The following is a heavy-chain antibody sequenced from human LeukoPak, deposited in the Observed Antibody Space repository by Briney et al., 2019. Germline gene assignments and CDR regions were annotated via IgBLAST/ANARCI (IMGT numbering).Heavy chain of an antibody. CDR3: AKDSGDYVWGGYRPSNWFDP. CDR2: ISYDGSNK. J-gene: IGHJ5*02. Sequence: GGSLRLSCAASGFTFSSYGMHWVRQAPGKGLEWVAVISYDGSNKYYADSVKGRFTISRDNSKNTLYLQMNSLRAEDTAVYYCAKDSGDYVWGGYRPSNWFDPWGQGTLVTVSS. V-gene: IGHV3-30*18. D-gene: IGHD3-16*02. CDR1: GFTFSSYG.